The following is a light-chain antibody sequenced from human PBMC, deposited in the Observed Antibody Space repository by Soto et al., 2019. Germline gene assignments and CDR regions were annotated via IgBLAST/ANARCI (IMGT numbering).Light chain of an antibody. V-gene: IGLV2-23*01. CDR2: EGS. Sequence: QSALTQPASVSGSPGQSITISCTETSSDVGSYNLVSWYQQHPGKAPKLMIYEGSKRPSGVSNRFSGSKSGNTASLTISGLQAEDEADYYSFSYAGSSTYVFGTGTKVTVL. CDR3: FSYAGSSTYV. J-gene: IGLJ1*01. CDR1: SSDVGSYNL.